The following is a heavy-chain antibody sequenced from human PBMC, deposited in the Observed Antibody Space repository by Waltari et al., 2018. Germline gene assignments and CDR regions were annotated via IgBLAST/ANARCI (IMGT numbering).Heavy chain of an antibody. CDR3: ALWRFGPDRLDY. CDR2: IYTAGST. D-gene: IGHD3-10*01. CDR1: GLPLGSNY. Sequence: VELVESGGGVVRPGGSLSLSCLAPGLPLGSNYMSWVRQAPGQGLELVAAIYTAGSTYHTDSVKGRFTISRDISENKLYLQMNDLRAEDTAVYFCALWRFGPDRLDYWGQGTLVTVSS. J-gene: IGHJ4*02. V-gene: IGHV3-66*01.